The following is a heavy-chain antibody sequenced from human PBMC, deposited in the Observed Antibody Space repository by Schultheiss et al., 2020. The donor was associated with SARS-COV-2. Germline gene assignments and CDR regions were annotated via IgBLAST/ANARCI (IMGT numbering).Heavy chain of an antibody. CDR1: GGSISSYY. V-gene: IGHV3-15*01. CDR3: VRDEGVEYSNYFDY. Sequence: GGSLRLSCTVSGGSISSYYWSWIRQPPGKGLEWVGHIKRKTDGGTTDYAAPVKGRFTISRDDSKNTLYLQMNSLRAEDTAVYYCVRDEGVEYSNYFDYWGQGSLVTVSS. CDR2: IKRKTDGGTT. D-gene: IGHD4-11*01. J-gene: IGHJ4*02.